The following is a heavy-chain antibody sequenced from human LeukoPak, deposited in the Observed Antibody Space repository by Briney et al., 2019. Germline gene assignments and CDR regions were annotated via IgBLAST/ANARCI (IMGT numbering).Heavy chain of an antibody. V-gene: IGHV3-21*01. CDR3: AREVLTGYPFDY. CDR2: ISSSSSYI. Sequence: PGGSLRLSCAASGFTVSSNYMSWVRQAPGKGLEWVSSISSSSSYIYYADSVKGRFTISRDNAKNSLYLQMNSLRAEDTAVYYCAREVLTGYPFDYWGQGTLVTVSS. J-gene: IGHJ4*02. D-gene: IGHD3-9*01. CDR1: GFTVSSNY.